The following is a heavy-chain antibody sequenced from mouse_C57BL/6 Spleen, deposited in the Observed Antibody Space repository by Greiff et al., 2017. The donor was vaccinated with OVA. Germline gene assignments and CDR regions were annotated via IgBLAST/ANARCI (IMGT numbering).Heavy chain of an antibody. V-gene: IGHV5-9-1*02. Sequence: DVQLVESGEGLVKPGGSLKLSCAASGFTFSSYAMSWVRQTPEKRLEWVAYISSGGDYIYYADTVKGRFTISRDNARNTLYLQMSSLKSEDTAMYYCTRANWDAGWFAYWGQGTLVTVSA. CDR3: TRANWDAGWFAY. D-gene: IGHD4-1*01. CDR2: ISSGGDYI. J-gene: IGHJ3*01. CDR1: GFTFSSYA.